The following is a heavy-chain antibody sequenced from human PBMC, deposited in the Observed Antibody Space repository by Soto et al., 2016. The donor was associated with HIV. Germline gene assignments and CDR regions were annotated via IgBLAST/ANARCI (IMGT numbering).Heavy chain of an antibody. CDR2: ISARGSST. D-gene: IGHD4-17*01. Sequence: EVQLLQSGGGLVQPGGSLRLSCAASGFNFRTCAMTWVRQAPGKGLEWVSGISARGSSTSHADSVKGRFTVSRDNGKNILYLQMNSLRVEDTAMYFCAKDRGDYNSEYGYWGQGTLVTVSS. J-gene: IGHJ4*02. CDR1: GFNFRTCA. V-gene: IGHV3-23*01. CDR3: AKDRGDYNSEYGY.